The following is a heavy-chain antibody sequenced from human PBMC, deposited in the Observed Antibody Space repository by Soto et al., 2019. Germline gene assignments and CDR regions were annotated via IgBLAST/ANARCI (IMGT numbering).Heavy chain of an antibody. D-gene: IGHD3-9*01. Sequence: SVKVSCKASVGTFSSYAISWVRQAPGQGLEWMGGIIPIFGTANYAQKFQGRVTITADESTSTAYMELSSLRSEDTAVYYCARDGGTYDILTGYYNPQTNWFDPWGQGTLVTVSS. CDR3: ARDGGTYDILTGYYNPQTNWFDP. V-gene: IGHV1-69*13. J-gene: IGHJ5*02. CDR1: VGTFSSYA. CDR2: IIPIFGTA.